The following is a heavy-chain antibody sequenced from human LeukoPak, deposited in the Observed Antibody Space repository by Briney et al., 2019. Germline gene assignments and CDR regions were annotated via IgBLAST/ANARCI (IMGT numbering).Heavy chain of an antibody. V-gene: IGHV3-30*02. J-gene: IGHJ3*02. Sequence: GGSLRLSCAASGITFSSLWMSWFRQAPGKGLEWVTFIKSDGSETHYADSVKGRFTISRDNSKNTLYMQMNSATTEETAVYYCAKNFGDAFDIWGQGTMVTVSS. D-gene: IGHD3-3*01. CDR1: GITFSSLW. CDR3: AKNFGDAFDI. CDR2: IKSDGSET.